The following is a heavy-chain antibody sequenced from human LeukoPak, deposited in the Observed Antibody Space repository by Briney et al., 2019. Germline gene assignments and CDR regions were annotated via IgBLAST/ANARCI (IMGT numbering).Heavy chain of an antibody. CDR3: AKGYYDRPRDAFDI. D-gene: IGHD3-22*01. CDR2: ISYDGSNK. Sequence: GGSLRLSCAASGFTFSSYGMHWVRQAPGKGLEWVAVISYDGSNKYYADSVKGRFTISRDNSKNTLYLQMNSLRAEDTAVYYCAKGYYDRPRDAFDIWGQGTMVTVSS. CDR1: GFTFSSYG. V-gene: IGHV3-30*18. J-gene: IGHJ3*02.